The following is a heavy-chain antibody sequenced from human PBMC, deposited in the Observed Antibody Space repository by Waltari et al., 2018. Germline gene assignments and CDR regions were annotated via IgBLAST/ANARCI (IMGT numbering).Heavy chain of an antibody. CDR2: IWYDGSNK. V-gene: IGHV3-33*01. D-gene: IGHD6-19*01. CDR1: GFTFSRYG. CDR3: AREGPMAPPQYSSGWYDPDYYYYYYMDV. J-gene: IGHJ6*03. Sequence: QVQLVESGGGVVQPGRSLRLSCAASGFTFSRYGMHWVRQAPGKGLEGVAVIWYDGSNKYYADSVKGRFTISRDNSKNTLYLQMNSLRAEDTAVYYCAREGPMAPPQYSSGWYDPDYYYYYYMDVWGKGTTVTVSS.